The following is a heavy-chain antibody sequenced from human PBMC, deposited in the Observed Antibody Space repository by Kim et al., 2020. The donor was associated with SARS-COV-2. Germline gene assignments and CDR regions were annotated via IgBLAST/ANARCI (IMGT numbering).Heavy chain of an antibody. CDR3: AGLPRGVSSSWWRGGYYY. V-gene: IGHV4-34*01. J-gene: IGHJ6*01. D-gene: IGHD6-13*01. Sequence: SETLSLTCAVYGGSFSGYYWSWIRQPPGKGLEWIGEINHSGSTNYNPSLKSRVTISVDTSKNQFSLKLSSVTAADTAVYYCAGLPRGVSSSWWRGGYYY. CDR1: GGSFSGYY. CDR2: INHSGST.